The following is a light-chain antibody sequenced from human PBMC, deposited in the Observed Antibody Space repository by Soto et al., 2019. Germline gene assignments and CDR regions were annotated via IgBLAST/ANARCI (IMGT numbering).Light chain of an antibody. Sequence: DVVMTQSPLSLPVTLGQPASISCRSTQGLVFSDGNTYLNWFHQRPGQSPRRLIYMISNRDSGVPDRFSGSGSGTDFTLTISTVEAEDVGVYYCMQGTHWPWTFGQGTKVEMK. CDR3: MQGTHWPWT. J-gene: IGKJ1*01. CDR2: MIS. V-gene: IGKV2-30*01. CDR1: QGLVFSDGNTY.